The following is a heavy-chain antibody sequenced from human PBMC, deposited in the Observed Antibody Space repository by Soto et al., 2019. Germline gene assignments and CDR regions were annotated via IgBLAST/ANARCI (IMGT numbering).Heavy chain of an antibody. CDR1: GYSFSSYY. V-gene: IGHV5-51*01. CDR3: ARDSMATIDF. D-gene: IGHD4-4*01. J-gene: IGHJ4*02. CDR2: IYPGDSDT. Sequence: PGESLKISCKGSGYSFSSYYIAWVRQMPGKGLEWMGPIYPGDSDTRYSPSFQGHVTISADKSIATAFLQWGSLKASDTAMYYCARDSMATIDFWGPGTLVTVSS.